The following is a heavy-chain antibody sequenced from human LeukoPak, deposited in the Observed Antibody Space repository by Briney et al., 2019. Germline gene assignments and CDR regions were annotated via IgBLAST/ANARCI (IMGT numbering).Heavy chain of an antibody. Sequence: GSLRLSCAASGFTFSNNWMSWVRQAPGKGLEGVATIKQDGSEKYYMDSVKGRFTISRDNAKNSLYLQMNSLRAEDTAVYYCAREGYTSIVGALDAFDIWGQGTMVTVSS. CDR3: AREGYTSIVGALDAFDI. V-gene: IGHV3-7*01. CDR1: GFTFSNNW. D-gene: IGHD1-26*01. CDR2: IKQDGSEK. J-gene: IGHJ3*02.